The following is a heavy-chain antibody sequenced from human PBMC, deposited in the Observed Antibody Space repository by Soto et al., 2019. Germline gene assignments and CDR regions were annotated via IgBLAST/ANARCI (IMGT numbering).Heavy chain of an antibody. CDR1: GFTFSSYS. Sequence: EVQLVESGGGLVKPGGSLRLSCAASGFTFSSYSMNWVRQAPGKGLEWVSSISSSRSYIYYADSVKGRFTISRDNDKNSLYLQMTSLRAEDTAVYYCARDPYPTSDADYWGQGTLVTVSS. J-gene: IGHJ4*02. CDR3: ARDPYPTSDADY. V-gene: IGHV3-21*01. CDR2: ISSSRSYI.